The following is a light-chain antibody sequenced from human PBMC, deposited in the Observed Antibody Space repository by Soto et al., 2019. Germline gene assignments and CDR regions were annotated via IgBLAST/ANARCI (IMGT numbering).Light chain of an antibody. V-gene: IGLV2-14*03. CDR2: DVT. J-gene: IGLJ2*01. CDR1: SSDVGASNY. Sequence: QSALTQPASVSGSPGQSITISCTGTSSDVGASNYVSWYQQHPGEAPKLMISDVTDRPSGVSYRFSGSKSGSTASLTISGLHAEDEAVYFCTSYTTSSTAVFGGGTQVTVL. CDR3: TSYTTSSTAV.